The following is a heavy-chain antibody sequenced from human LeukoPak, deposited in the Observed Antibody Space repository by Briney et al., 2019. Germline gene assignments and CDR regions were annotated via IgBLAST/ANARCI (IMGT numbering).Heavy chain of an antibody. CDR1: GYTFTSNY. J-gene: IGHJ4*02. D-gene: IGHD1-26*01. CDR3: ATFPSGSWSPY. Sequence: ASVKVSCKAFGYTFTSNYMHWVRQAPGQGPEWMGVISPSGGSTTYAQKFQGRVTLTRDMSTSTDYLELSSLRSEDTAVYYCATFPSGSWSPYWGQGTLVTVSS. CDR2: ISPSGGST. V-gene: IGHV1-46*03.